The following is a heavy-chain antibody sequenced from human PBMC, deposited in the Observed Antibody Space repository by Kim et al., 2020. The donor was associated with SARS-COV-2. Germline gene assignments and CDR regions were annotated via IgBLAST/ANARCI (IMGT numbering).Heavy chain of an antibody. CDR2: IYYSGST. V-gene: IGHV4-59*01. CDR1: GGSISSYY. CDR3: ARELRFLEWPGTYYGMDV. D-gene: IGHD3-3*01. Sequence: SETLSLTCTVSGGSISSYYWSWIRQPPGKGLEWIGYIYYSGSTNYNPSLKSRVTISVDTSKNQFSLKLSSVTAADTAVYYCARELRFLEWPGTYYGMDVWDQGTTVTVSS. J-gene: IGHJ6*02.